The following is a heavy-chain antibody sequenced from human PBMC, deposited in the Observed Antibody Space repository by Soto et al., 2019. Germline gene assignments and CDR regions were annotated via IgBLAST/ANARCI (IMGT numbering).Heavy chain of an antibody. V-gene: IGHV3-30-3*01. Sequence: QVQLVESGGGVVQPGRSLRLSCAASGFTFSSYAMHWVRQAPGKGLEWVAVISYDGSNKYYADSVKGRFTISRDNSKNTLYLQMNSLRAEDTAVYYCARGGVVAATPHYYYGMDVWGQGTTVTVSS. CDR1: GFTFSSYA. D-gene: IGHD2-15*01. J-gene: IGHJ6*02. CDR2: ISYDGSNK. CDR3: ARGGVVAATPHYYYGMDV.